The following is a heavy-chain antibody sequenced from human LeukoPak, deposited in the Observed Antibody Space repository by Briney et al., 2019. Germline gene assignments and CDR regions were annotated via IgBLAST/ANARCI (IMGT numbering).Heavy chain of an antibody. CDR1: GGSLSSSSTSY. CDR3: ARFDYSSSSYYFDY. CDR2: MNYGGTS. Sequence: PSETLSLTCTVSGGSLSSSSTSYWGWIRQPPGKGLEWIGSMNYGGTSHYNPSLKSRVTISVDTSKNQFSLNLTSVTAADTAVYYCARFDYSSSSYYFDYWGQGTLVTVSS. V-gene: IGHV4-39*07. D-gene: IGHD6-6*01. J-gene: IGHJ4*02.